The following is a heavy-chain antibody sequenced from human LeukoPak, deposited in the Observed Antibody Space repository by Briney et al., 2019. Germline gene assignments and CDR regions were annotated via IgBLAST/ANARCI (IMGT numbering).Heavy chain of an antibody. CDR3: AREPAAGQGDWFDP. J-gene: IGHJ5*02. V-gene: IGHV3-7*05. Sequence: TGGSLILSCAASGFTFSAYWMTWVRQAPGGGLEWVANIHQDGSDKYYVDSVKGRFTISRDNAKNSLYLQMNSLRAEDTAVYYCAREPAAGQGDWFDPWGQGTLVTVSS. D-gene: IGHD6-13*01. CDR1: GFTFSAYW. CDR2: IHQDGSDK.